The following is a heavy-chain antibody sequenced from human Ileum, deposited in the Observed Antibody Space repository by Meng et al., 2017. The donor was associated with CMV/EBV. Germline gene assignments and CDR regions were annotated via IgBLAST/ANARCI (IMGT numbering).Heavy chain of an antibody. J-gene: IGHJ4*02. Sequence: KTSGYTFSNYYIDWVRQAPGQGLEWMGMIGPNGGTTSIPKEFQGRVTMTRDTSTSTVYADVSSLRSEDTAVYYCARPHTYSGASWLDNWGQGTLVTVSS. D-gene: IGHD5-12*01. CDR2: IGPNGGTT. V-gene: IGHV1-46*01. CDR1: GYTFSNYY. CDR3: ARPHTYSGASWLDN.